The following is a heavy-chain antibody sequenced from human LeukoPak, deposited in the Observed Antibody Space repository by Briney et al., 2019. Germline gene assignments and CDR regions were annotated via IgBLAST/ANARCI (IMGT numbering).Heavy chain of an antibody. V-gene: IGHV4-39*01. D-gene: IGHD4-11*01. J-gene: IGHJ4*02. CDR1: GGSISSISYY. Sequence: SETLSLTCTVSGGSISSISYYWGWIRQPPGKGLEWIGSIYYSGSTYCNPSLKSRVTISVGTSKNQISLKMRSVTAADTAVYYCARRSMTTVDYWGQGTLVTVSS. CDR3: ARRSMTTVDY. CDR2: IYYSGST.